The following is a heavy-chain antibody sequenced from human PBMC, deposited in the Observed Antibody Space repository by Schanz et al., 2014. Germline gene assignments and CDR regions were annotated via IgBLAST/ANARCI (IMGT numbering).Heavy chain of an antibody. Sequence: QLQLQESGPGLVKPSETLSLTCSVSGASISSTTYYWGWVRQPPGKGLEWIGNIYYSGNTYYNPSLEGRVPVPIAPSRTQFSLTLPSVTAADTAVYYCARHHDFWSGPDGRYLDLWGQGTLVTVSS. V-gene: IGHV4-39*01. CDR2: IYYSGNT. J-gene: IGHJ4*02. CDR1: GASISSTTYY. D-gene: IGHD3-3*01. CDR3: ARHHDFWSGPDGRYLDL.